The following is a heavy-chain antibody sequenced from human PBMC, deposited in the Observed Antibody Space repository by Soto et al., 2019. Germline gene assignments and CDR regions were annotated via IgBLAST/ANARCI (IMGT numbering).Heavy chain of an antibody. D-gene: IGHD3-10*01. J-gene: IGHJ6*02. V-gene: IGHV3-30*18. CDR2: ITQGGISQ. Sequence: SLRLSCAASGFMVSSFGMHWVRQAPGKGLEWVSLITQGGISQYYADSVRGRFIVSRDDFKRTVYLQMNNLKPEDTADYYCVKRQYPIYLGMDVWGLGTTVTVSS. CDR1: GFMVSSFG. CDR3: VKRQYPIYLGMDV.